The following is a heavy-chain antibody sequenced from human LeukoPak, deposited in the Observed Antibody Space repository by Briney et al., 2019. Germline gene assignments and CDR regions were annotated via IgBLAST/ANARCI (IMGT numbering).Heavy chain of an antibody. J-gene: IGHJ4*02. Sequence: ASVKVSCKASGYTFTGYYMHWVRQAPGQGLEWMGWINPNSGGTNYAQKFQGRVTMTRDTSISTAYMELSRLRTEDTALYYCARDTGYCSSSSCGLDSWGQGTLVTVSS. D-gene: IGHD2-2*01. CDR1: GYTFTGYY. CDR2: INPNSGGT. V-gene: IGHV1-2*02. CDR3: ARDTGYCSSSSCGLDS.